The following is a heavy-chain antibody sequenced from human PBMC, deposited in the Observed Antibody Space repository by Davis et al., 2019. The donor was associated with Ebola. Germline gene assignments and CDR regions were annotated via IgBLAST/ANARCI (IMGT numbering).Heavy chain of an antibody. V-gene: IGHV1-8*01. CDR1: GYTFTSYD. J-gene: IGHJ4*02. CDR2: MNPNSGNT. D-gene: IGHD7-27*01. Sequence: ASVKVSCKASGYTFTSYDINWVRQATGQGLEWMGWMNPNSGNTGYAQKFQGRVTMTRDTSTSTVYMELSSLRSEDTAVYYCAREQLTGGDFDYWGQGTLVTVSS. CDR3: AREQLTGGDFDY.